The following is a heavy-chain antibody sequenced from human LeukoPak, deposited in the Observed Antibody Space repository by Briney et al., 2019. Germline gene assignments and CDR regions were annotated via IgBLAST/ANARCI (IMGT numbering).Heavy chain of an antibody. CDR2: IYHSAYA. V-gene: IGHV4-38-2*01. J-gene: IGHJ5*02. D-gene: IGHD4-11*01. CDR1: GYSINSGYS. CDR3: ARNSSLTTLKGGWFDP. Sequence: SETLSLTCAVSGYSINSGYSWTWLRQRPGKGLEWIGNIYHSAYAYYNPSLKSRVTISLDASKNQFSLRLSSVTAADTAVYYCARNSSLTTLKGGWFDPWGQGTLVTVSS.